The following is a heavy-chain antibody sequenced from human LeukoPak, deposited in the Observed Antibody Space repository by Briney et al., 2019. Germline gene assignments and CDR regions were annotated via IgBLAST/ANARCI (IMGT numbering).Heavy chain of an antibody. CDR3: AREERMVRGVIITRPPDY. D-gene: IGHD3-10*01. J-gene: IGHJ4*02. Sequence: ASVKVSCKASGYTFTSYAMHWVRQAPGQRLEWMGWINAGNGNTKYSQKFQGRVTITRDTSASTAYMELSSLRSEDTAVYYCAREERMVRGVIITRPPDYWGQGTLVTVSS. CDR1: GYTFTSYA. V-gene: IGHV1-3*01. CDR2: INAGNGNT.